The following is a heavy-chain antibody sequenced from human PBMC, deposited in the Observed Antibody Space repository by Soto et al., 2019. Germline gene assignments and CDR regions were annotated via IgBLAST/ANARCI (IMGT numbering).Heavy chain of an antibody. CDR1: GGSISTSYYY. V-gene: IGHV4-39*01. Sequence: QLQLQESGPGLVKPSETLSLTCTVSGGSISTSYYYWGWIRQSPGKGLEWIGAIYYTGTTYYNPPLQSRATISVDTSKNQFSLKMSSVTAADTAVYFCARQAGAFGCYMDVWGKGPTVAVSS. CDR2: IYYTGTT. CDR3: ARQAGAFGCYMDV. D-gene: IGHD3-10*01. J-gene: IGHJ6*03.